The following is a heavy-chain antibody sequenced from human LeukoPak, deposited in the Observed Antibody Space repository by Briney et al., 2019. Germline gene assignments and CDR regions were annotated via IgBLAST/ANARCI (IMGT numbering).Heavy chain of an antibody. J-gene: IGHJ3*01. CDR3: ARMGYPQDGADDAFDV. Sequence: PSETLSLTCTVSGGSISSYYWSWIRQPPGKGLEWIGYIYYSGSTNYNPSLKSRVTITVDASKNQFSLKLSSVTAADTAVYYCARMGYPQDGADDAFDVWGQGTMVTVSS. D-gene: IGHD2-15*01. CDR1: GGSISSYY. V-gene: IGHV4-59*01. CDR2: IYYSGST.